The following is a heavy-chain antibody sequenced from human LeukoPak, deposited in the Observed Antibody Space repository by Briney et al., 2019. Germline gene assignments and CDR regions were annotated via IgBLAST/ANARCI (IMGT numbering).Heavy chain of an antibody. Sequence: SVKVSCKASGGTFSSYAISWVRQAPGQGLEWMGRIIPILGIANYAQKFQGRVTITADKSTSTAYMELSSLRSEDTAVYYCARDWRDSPVTIYYYYYGMDVWGQGTTVTVSS. CDR1: GGTFSSYA. V-gene: IGHV1-69*04. CDR3: ARDWRDSPVTIYYYYYGMDV. CDR2: IIPILGIA. D-gene: IGHD4-17*01. J-gene: IGHJ6*02.